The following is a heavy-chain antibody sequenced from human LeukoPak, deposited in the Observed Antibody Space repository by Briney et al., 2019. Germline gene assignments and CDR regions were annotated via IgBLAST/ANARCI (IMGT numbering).Heavy chain of an antibody. Sequence: SETLSLTCTVSGGSISSSSYYWGWIRQPPGTGLEWIGSIYYSGSTYYNPSLKSRVTISVDTSKNQFSLKLSSVTAADTAVYYCARQRGYSYAPGYFDYWDQGTLVTVSS. CDR2: IYYSGST. CDR1: GGSISSSSYY. J-gene: IGHJ4*02. D-gene: IGHD5-18*01. CDR3: ARQRGYSYAPGYFDY. V-gene: IGHV4-39*01.